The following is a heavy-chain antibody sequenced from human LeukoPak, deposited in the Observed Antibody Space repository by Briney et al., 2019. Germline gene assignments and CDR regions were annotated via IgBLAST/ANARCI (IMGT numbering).Heavy chain of an antibody. CDR3: ARLVLSESSDYMDV. CDR2: IYHRGST. D-gene: IGHD3-16*02. J-gene: IGHJ6*03. V-gene: IGHV4-38-2*01. CDR1: TYSISSGYY. Sequence: SETLSLTSAVYTYSISSGYYWGWIRQPPGEGLEWIGSIYHRGSTYYNPSLESRVTISVHTSKTQFSLKLSSVTAADTAVYYCARLVLSESSDYMDVWGKGTTVTVSS.